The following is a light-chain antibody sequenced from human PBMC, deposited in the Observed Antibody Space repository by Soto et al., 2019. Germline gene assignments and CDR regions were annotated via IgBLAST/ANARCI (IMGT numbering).Light chain of an antibody. CDR1: QDIRKY. J-gene: IGKJ2*01. CDR3: QQYDHPPYI. V-gene: IGKV1-33*01. Sequence: DLQLTQSPSSLSATVGDRVTITCQASQDIRKYLNWYQQKPGKAPKLLIYDASNRETGVPSRFSGSRSGTVFSLSINTLHPKDIATYYCQQYDHPPYIFGQGTTLEIK. CDR2: DAS.